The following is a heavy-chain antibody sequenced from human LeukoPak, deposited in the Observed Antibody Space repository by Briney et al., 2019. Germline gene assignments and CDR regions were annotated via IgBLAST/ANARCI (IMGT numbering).Heavy chain of an antibody. J-gene: IGHJ2*01. D-gene: IGHD1-26*01. CDR2: INHSGST. V-gene: IGHV4-34*01. CDR3: VRRQWELQYFDL. CDR1: DWSFSGYY. Sequence: PSETLSLTCAVYDWSFSGYYWSWIRQPPGKGLEWIGEINHSGSTNYNPSLKSRVTISVDTSKNQFSLKLSSVTAADTAVYYCVRRQWELQYFDLWGRGTLVAVSS.